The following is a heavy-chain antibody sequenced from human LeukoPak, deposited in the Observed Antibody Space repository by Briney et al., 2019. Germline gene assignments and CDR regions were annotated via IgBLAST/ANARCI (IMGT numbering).Heavy chain of an antibody. CDR2: ISGSGYST. Sequence: GGSLRLSCAASGFTFSSYAMSWVRQAPGKGLKWVSTISGSGYSTYYADSVKGRFTILSDNSKNTVFLQMNSPRAEDTAVYYCARATFSSSWNLYFDYWGQGTPVTVSS. V-gene: IGHV3-23*01. CDR3: ARATFSSSWNLYFDY. CDR1: GFTFSSYA. D-gene: IGHD6-13*01. J-gene: IGHJ4*02.